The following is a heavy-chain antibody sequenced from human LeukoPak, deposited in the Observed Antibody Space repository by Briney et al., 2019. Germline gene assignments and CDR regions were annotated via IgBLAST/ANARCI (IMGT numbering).Heavy chain of an antibody. CDR2: IIPIFGTA. V-gene: IGHV1-69*13. J-gene: IGHJ6*02. Sequence: SVKVSCTASGGTFSSYAISWVRQAPGQGLEWMGGIIPIFGTANYAQKFQGRVTITADESTSTAYMELSSLRSEDTAVYYCASRAEYYYYGMDVWGQGTTVTVSS. CDR1: GGTFSSYA. D-gene: IGHD3-10*01. CDR3: ASRAEYYYYGMDV.